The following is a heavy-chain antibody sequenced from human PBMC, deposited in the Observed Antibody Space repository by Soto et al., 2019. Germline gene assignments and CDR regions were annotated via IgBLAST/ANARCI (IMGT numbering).Heavy chain of an antibody. CDR3: ASDRFRGTYYLRGVTYFFEE. CDR2: IKQDESEK. V-gene: IGHV3-7*03. D-gene: IGHD1-26*01. J-gene: IGHJ4*02. CDR1: GLTFTDYW. Sequence: GGSLRLSCVTYGLTFTDYWMSWVRQAPGKGLEWVANIKQDESEKNYLDSVKGRFTISRDNAKNSLYLQMNSLRAEDTAVYDCASDRFRGTYYLRGVTYFFEEWGQGAPVTVSS.